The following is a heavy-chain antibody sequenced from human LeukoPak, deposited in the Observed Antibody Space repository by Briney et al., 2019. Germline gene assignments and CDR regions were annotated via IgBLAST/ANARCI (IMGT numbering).Heavy chain of an antibody. CDR1: GGSFSGYY. CDR2: INHSGST. J-gene: IGHJ4*02. D-gene: IGHD3-22*01. CDR3: ARSGRSIYYYDSSGYRY. V-gene: IGHV4-34*01. Sequence: SETLSLTCAVYGGSFSGYYWSWIRQPPGKGLEWIGEINHSGSTNYNPSLKSRVTISVDTSKNQFSLKLSSVTAADTAVYYCARSGRSIYYYDSSGYRYWGQGTLVIVSS.